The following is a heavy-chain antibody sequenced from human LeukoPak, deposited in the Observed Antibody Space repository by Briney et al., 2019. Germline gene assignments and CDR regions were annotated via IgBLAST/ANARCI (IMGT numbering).Heavy chain of an antibody. D-gene: IGHD3-22*01. J-gene: IGHJ4*02. CDR2: IWYDGSNK. Sequence: PGGSLRLSGAASGFTFSSYGMHWVRQAPGKGLEWVAVIWYDGSNKYYADSVKGRFTISRDNSKNTLYLQMNSLRAEDTAVYYCARVGNYYDSRLPKYWGQGTLVTVSS. CDR1: GFTFSSYG. CDR3: ARVGNYYDSRLPKY. V-gene: IGHV3-33*01.